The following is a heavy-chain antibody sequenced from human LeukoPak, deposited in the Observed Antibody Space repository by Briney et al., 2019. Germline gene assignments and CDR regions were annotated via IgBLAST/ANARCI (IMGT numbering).Heavy chain of an antibody. V-gene: IGHV3-48*01. CDR2: IGVGRDTI. CDR1: GFSFSSYS. CDR3: ARNRDYDYVWGYYFDY. D-gene: IGHD3-16*01. J-gene: IGHJ4*02. Sequence: GGSLRLSCVASGFSFSSYSMNWVRQAPGKGLEWISYIGVGRDTIDYADSVKGRFTMSRDNDKNSVHLQMNSLRAEDTAVYYCARNRDYDYVWGYYFDYWGQGTLVTVSS.